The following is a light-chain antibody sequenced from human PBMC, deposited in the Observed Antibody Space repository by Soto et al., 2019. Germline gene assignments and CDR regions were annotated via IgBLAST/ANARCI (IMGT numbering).Light chain of an antibody. CDR3: QQRSNWPPWT. V-gene: IGKV3-11*01. CDR1: QSVDNY. CDR2: DAS. J-gene: IGKJ1*01. Sequence: EVVLTQSPATLSLSPGERATLSCRASQSVDNYLAWYQQKPGQAPRLLIYDASNRATGIPARFSGSGSGTDFTLTISSLEPEDFAVYYCQQRSNWPPWTFGHGTKVAIK.